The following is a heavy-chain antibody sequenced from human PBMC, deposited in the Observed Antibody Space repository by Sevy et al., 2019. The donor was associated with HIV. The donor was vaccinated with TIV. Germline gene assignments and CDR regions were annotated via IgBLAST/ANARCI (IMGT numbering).Heavy chain of an antibody. Sequence: GGSLRLSCAASGFIFSSYEMNWVRQAPGKGLEWVSYISNSGTTIYYSDSVKGRFTISRDNARNSLYLQMNILRAEDTAVYYCARDLPPSATTVAHFDCWGQGTLVTVSS. D-gene: IGHD4-17*01. CDR3: ARDLPPSATTVAHFDC. CDR2: ISNSGTTI. CDR1: GFIFSSYE. V-gene: IGHV3-48*03. J-gene: IGHJ4*02.